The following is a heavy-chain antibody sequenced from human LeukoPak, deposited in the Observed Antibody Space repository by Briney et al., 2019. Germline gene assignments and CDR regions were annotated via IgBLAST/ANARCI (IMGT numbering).Heavy chain of an antibody. V-gene: IGHV1-3*01. Sequence: ASVKVSCKAPGYTFSNYAIHWVRQAPGQRLEWMGWINAGNGNTKYSQNFQGRVTITRDSSAITAYMELSSLRSEDTAVYYCARGIWSARTVDYYLDYWGQGTLVTVSS. CDR2: INAGNGNT. CDR1: GYTFSNYA. CDR3: ARGIWSARTVDYYLDY. D-gene: IGHD2-21*01. J-gene: IGHJ4*02.